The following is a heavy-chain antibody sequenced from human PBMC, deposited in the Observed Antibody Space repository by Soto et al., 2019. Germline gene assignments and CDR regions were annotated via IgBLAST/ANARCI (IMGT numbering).Heavy chain of an antibody. CDR2: ISSSSSYI. D-gene: IGHD2-2*01. V-gene: IGHV3-21*01. Sequence: GGSLRLSCAASGFTFSSYSMNWVRQAPGKGLEWVSSISSSSSYIYYADSVKGRFTISRDNAKNSLYLQMNSLRAEDTAVYYCARDIYCSSTSCYAGYYYYYMDVWGKGTTVTVSS. J-gene: IGHJ6*03. CDR3: ARDIYCSSTSCYAGYYYYYMDV. CDR1: GFTFSSYS.